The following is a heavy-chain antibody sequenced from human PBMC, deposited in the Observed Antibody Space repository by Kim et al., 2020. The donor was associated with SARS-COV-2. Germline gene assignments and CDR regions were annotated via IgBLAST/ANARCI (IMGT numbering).Heavy chain of an antibody. J-gene: IGHJ5*02. D-gene: IGHD3-10*01. CDR2: MSYSGIS. V-gene: IGHV4-31*03. CDR3: TRIPVEDSGTYGWFDP. CDR1: GGSISSAGYY. Sequence: SETLSLTCTVSGGSISSAGYYWNWVRQLPGKGLEWIVYMSYSGISNYNPPLRSRVFISLDASKSQFSVELSSVTAADTAVYYCTRIPVEDSGTYGWFDPWGQGILVTVSS.